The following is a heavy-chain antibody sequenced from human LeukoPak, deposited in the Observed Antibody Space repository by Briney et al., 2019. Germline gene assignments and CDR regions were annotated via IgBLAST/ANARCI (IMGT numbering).Heavy chain of an antibody. CDR2: MNQDGSEK. CDR1: GFTFNSYW. CDR3: GRAMTD. J-gene: IGHJ4*02. Sequence: GGSLRLSCAASGFTFNSYWMHWVRQAPGKGLEWVANMNQDGSEKYYVDSVKGRFTISRDNAKNSLYQQMNSLGAEDTAVYYCGRAMTDWGQGILVTVSS. V-gene: IGHV3-7*03. D-gene: IGHD2-21*02.